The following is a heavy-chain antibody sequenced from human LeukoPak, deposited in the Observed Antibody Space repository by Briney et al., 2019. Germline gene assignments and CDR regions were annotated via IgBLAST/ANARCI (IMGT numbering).Heavy chain of an antibody. CDR3: ATGVSYYDILTGYRVYYYYGMDV. V-gene: IGHV4-59*01. Sequence: SETLSLTCTVSGGSISSYYWSWIRQPPGKGLEWIGYIYYSGSTNYNPSLKSRVTISVDTSKNQFSLKLSSVTAADTAVYYCATGVSYYDILTGYRVYYYYGMDVWGQGTTVTVSS. J-gene: IGHJ6*02. CDR2: IYYSGST. D-gene: IGHD3-9*01. CDR1: GGSISSYY.